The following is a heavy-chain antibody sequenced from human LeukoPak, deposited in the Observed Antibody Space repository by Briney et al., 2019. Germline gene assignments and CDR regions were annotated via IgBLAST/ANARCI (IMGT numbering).Heavy chain of an antibody. V-gene: IGHV3-48*04. D-gene: IGHD6-19*01. CDR2: ISSTSSTI. Sequence: GGSLRLSCAASGFTFSTYSMNWVRQAPGKGLEWVSYISSTSSTIYYADSVKGRFTVSRDNAEKSLYLQMNSLRAEDTAVYYCARTWNNGGWYVTLDYWGQGALVTVSS. J-gene: IGHJ4*02. CDR1: GFTFSTYS. CDR3: ARTWNNGGWYVTLDY.